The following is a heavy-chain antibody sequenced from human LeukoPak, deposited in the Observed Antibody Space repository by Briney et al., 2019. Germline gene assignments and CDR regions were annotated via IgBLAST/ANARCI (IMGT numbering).Heavy chain of an antibody. J-gene: IGHJ6*02. CDR2: INPSGGST. CDR3: ARDRMGTVTSNTPTEWDYYGMDV. V-gene: IGHV1-46*01. CDR1: GYTFTSYY. Sequence: ASVKVSCKASGYTFTSYYMHWVRQAPGQGLEWMGIINPSGGSTSYAQKFQGRVTMTRDTSTSTVYMELSSLRSEDTAVYYCARDRMGTVTSNTPTEWDYYGMDVWGQGTTVTVSS. D-gene: IGHD4-11*01.